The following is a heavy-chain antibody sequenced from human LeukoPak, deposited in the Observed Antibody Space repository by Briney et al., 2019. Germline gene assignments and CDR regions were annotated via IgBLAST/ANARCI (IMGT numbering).Heavy chain of an antibody. Sequence: PSETLSLTCTVSGGSISSYYWSWIRQPPGKGLEWIGYIYYSWSTNYNPSLKSRVTISVDTSKNQFSLKLSSVTAADTAVYYCARVWFGELSQWFDPWGQGTLVTVSS. CDR3: ARVWFGELSQWFDP. J-gene: IGHJ5*02. CDR1: GGSISSYY. V-gene: IGHV4-59*01. D-gene: IGHD3-10*01. CDR2: IYYSWST.